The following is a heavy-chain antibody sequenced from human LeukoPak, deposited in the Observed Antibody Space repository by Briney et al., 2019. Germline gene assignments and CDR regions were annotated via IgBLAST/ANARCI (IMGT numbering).Heavy chain of an antibody. V-gene: IGHV3-30*01. D-gene: IGHD3-16*01. J-gene: IGHJ5*02. CDR1: GFSFSRSD. Sequence: GGSLRPSCAASGFSFSRSDMHWVAQAPGKGLKWVAVISYDGSNKYYADSVKGRFTISRDNSKNTLYLQMNSLRAEDTAVYYCARESVSVGENWFDLWGQGTLVTVSS. CDR2: ISYDGSNK. CDR3: ARESVSVGENWFDL.